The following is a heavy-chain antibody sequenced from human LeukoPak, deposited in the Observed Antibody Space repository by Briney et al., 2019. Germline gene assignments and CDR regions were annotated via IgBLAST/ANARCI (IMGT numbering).Heavy chain of an antibody. CDR1: GFTFDKYA. D-gene: IGHD3-10*01. CDR2: VGAGGGGT. Sequence: GGSLRLSCAASGFTFDKYAMSWVRQAPGKGLEWVSSVGAGGGGTYYSDSVKGRFSVSRDNSKNTLYLQMGSLRGEDTAVYYCATDPYSTGWFGGDYFDHWGRGILVTVSS. V-gene: IGHV3-23*01. CDR3: ATDPYSTGWFGGDYFDH. J-gene: IGHJ4*02.